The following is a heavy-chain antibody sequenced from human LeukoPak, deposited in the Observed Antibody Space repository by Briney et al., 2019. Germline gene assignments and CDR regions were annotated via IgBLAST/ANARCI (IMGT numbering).Heavy chain of an antibody. V-gene: IGHV4-39*07. CDR3: ARVPYYYDRSGYYLGYYFDY. Sequence: SETLSLTCTVSGGSISNSNYCWGWIRQPPGKGLEWIGSIYYSGSTYYNPSLKIRVTISVDTSKKQFSLKLSSVTAADTAVYYCARVPYYYDRSGYYLGYYFDYWGQGTLVTVS. CDR1: GGSISNSNYC. CDR2: IYYSGST. D-gene: IGHD3-22*01. J-gene: IGHJ4*02.